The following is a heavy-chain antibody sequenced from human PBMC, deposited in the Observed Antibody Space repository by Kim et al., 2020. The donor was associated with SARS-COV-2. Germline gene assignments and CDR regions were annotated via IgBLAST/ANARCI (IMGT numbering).Heavy chain of an antibody. CDR2: ISGSGGST. V-gene: IGHV3-23*01. J-gene: IGHJ4*02. D-gene: IGHD6-13*01. CDR1: GFTFSSYA. CDR3: AKPIGPDQQLVSYFDY. Sequence: GGSLRLSCAASGFTFSSYAMSWVRQAPGKGLEWVSAISGSGGSTYYADSVKGRFTISRDNSKNTLYLQMNSLRAEDTAVYYCAKPIGPDQQLVSYFDYWGQGTLVTVSS.